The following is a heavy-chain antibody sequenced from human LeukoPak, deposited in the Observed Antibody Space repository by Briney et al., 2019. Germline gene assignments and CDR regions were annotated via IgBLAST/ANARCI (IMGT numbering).Heavy chain of an antibody. CDR3: ARGNFYDFWSGYYFAYYYYMDV. CDR1: GGSISSSSYY. Sequence: PSETLSLTCTVSGGSISSSSYYWGWIRQPPGKGLEWIGSIYYSGSTYYNPSLKSRVTISVDTSKNQFSLKLSSVTAADTAVYYCARGNFYDFWSGYYFAYYYYMDVWGKGTTVTVSS. CDR2: IYYSGST. V-gene: IGHV4-39*07. J-gene: IGHJ6*03. D-gene: IGHD3-3*01.